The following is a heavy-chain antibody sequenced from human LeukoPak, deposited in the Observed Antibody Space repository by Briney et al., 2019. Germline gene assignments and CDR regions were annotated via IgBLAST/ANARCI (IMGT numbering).Heavy chain of an antibody. CDR2: IYPSDSDT. CDR1: GYSFTSYW. D-gene: IGHD5-18*01. J-gene: IGHJ4*02. V-gene: IGHV5-51*01. CDR3: ARRGEAMDPFDY. Sequence: ESRQISCKDSGYSFTSYWIGWVRQMPGKGLEWMGIIYPSDSDTRYSPSFQGQVTISADKSINTAYLQWSSLKASDTAIYYCARRGEAMDPFDYWGQRTLVTVSS.